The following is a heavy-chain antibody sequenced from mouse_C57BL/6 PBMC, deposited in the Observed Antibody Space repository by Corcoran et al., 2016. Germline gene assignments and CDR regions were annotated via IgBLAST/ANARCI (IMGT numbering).Heavy chain of an antibody. CDR2: INTYSGVP. CDR1: GYTFTTYG. V-gene: IGHV9-3*01. D-gene: IGHD2-5*01. Sequence: QIQLVQSGPELKKPGETVKISCKASGYTFTTYGMSWVKQAPGKGSKWMGWINTYSGVPTYADDFKGRFAFSLETSASTAYLQINNLKNEDTATYFCARDSNYVDYFDYWGQGTTLTVSS. CDR3: ARDSNYVDYFDY. J-gene: IGHJ2*01.